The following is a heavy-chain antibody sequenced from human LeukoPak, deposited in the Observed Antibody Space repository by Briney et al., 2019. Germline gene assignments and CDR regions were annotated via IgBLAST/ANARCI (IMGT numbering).Heavy chain of an antibody. Sequence: SETLSLTCTVSGYSISSGYYWGWIRQPPGKGLEWIGSIYHSGSTYYNPSLKSRVTISVDTSKNQFSLKLSSVTAADTAVYYCASGVPKNYYDFWSGYYTSPIWFDPWGQGTLVTVSS. V-gene: IGHV4-38-2*02. J-gene: IGHJ5*02. CDR1: GYSISSGYY. CDR3: ASGVPKNYYDFWSGYYTSPIWFDP. D-gene: IGHD3-3*01. CDR2: IYHSGST.